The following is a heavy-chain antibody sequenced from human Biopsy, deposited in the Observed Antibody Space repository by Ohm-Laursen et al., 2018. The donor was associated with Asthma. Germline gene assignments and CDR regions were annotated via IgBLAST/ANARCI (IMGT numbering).Heavy chain of an antibody. V-gene: IGHV1-46*01. Sequence: ASVKVSCKASGYTFTSYYMHWVRQAPGQGLEWMGIINPSGGSTSYAQKFQGRVTMTRDTSTSTVYMGLSSLRAEDTAVYYCASQSSGPDFWSGYYYFDYWGQGTLVTVSS. D-gene: IGHD3-3*01. CDR2: INPSGGST. CDR1: GYTFTSYY. J-gene: IGHJ4*02. CDR3: ASQSSGPDFWSGYYYFDY.